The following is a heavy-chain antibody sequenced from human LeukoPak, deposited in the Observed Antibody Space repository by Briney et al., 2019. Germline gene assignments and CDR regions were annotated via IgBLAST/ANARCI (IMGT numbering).Heavy chain of an antibody. J-gene: IGHJ4*02. CDR2: INHSGST. CDR1: GGAFSGYY. V-gene: IGHV4-34*01. D-gene: IGHD2-2*01. CDR3: ARVPYQAGSYFDY. Sequence: PSETLSLTCAVSGGAFSGYYWSWIRQPPGKGLEWIGEINHSGSTNYSPSLKSRVTISVDTSKNQFSLKLSSVTAADTAVYYCARVPYQAGSYFDYWGQGTLVTVSS.